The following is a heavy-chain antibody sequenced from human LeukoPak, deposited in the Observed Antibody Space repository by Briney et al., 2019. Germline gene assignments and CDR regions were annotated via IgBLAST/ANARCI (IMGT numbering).Heavy chain of an antibody. D-gene: IGHD2-2*01. CDR3: ARVPLTVVPAANRYGWFDP. J-gene: IGHJ5*02. V-gene: IGHV1-2*02. CDR2: INPNSGGT. Sequence: GASVKVSCKASEYTFTGYYMHWVRQALGQGLEWMGWINPNSGGTNYAQKFQGRVTMTTDTSTSTAYMELRSLRSDDTAVYYCARVPLTVVPAANRYGWFDPWGQGTLVTVSS. CDR1: EYTFTGYY.